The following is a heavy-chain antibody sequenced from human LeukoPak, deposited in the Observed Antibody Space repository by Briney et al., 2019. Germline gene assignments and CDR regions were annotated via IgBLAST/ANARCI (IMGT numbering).Heavy chain of an antibody. CDR1: GFTFSDYW. Sequence: VKPGGSLRLSCAASGFTFSDYWMSWVRQAPGKGLEWVANINEDGSEKFYVDSVKGRFTISRDNAKNSLYLQMSSLRAEDTAVYFCARGRALVDWGQGTLVTVSS. V-gene: IGHV3-7*05. CDR3: ARGRALVD. J-gene: IGHJ4*02. CDR2: INEDGSEK.